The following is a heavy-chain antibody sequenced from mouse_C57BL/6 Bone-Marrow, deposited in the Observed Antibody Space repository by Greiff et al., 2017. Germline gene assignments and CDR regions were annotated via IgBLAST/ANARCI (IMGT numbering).Heavy chain of an antibody. CDR2: IYPGNGST. CDR3: ARSGVTYYYAMDY. V-gene: IGHV1-55*01. D-gene: IGHD2-12*01. Sequence: QVQLQQSGAELVKPGASVKMSCKASGYTFTSYCITWVKQRPGQGLEWIGNIYPGNGSTNYNEKFKGKATLTVDTSSSTAYMQLSSLTSEDSAVYYCARSGVTYYYAMDYWGQGTSVTVSS. J-gene: IGHJ4*01. CDR1: GYTFTSYC.